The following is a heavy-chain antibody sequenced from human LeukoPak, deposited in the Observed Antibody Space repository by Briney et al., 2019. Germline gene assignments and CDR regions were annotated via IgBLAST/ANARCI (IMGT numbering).Heavy chain of an antibody. D-gene: IGHD3-10*01. CDR2: ISERGGST. CDR1: GITLSNYG. Sequence: GGSLRLSCVVSGITLSNYGMSWVRQAPGKGLEWVSGISERGGSTNYADSVKGRFIISRDTSKNTVYLQMNSLRVEDTAVYFCAKRGIVIRAVIIIGFHKEAYYFDYWGQGALVTVSS. V-gene: IGHV3-23*01. J-gene: IGHJ4*02. CDR3: AKRGIVIRAVIIIGFHKEAYYFDY.